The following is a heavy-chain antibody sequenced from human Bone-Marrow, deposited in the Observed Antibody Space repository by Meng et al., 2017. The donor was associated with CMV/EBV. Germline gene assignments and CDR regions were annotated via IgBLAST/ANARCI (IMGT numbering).Heavy chain of an antibody. Sequence: EASLGLPWATAGSTFSSYWMSWVRQAPGKGLEWVANIKQDGSEKYYVDSVKGRFTISRDNAKNSLYLQMNSLTAEDTAVYYCARGICGVVIEDHFDYWGQGTLVTVSS. D-gene: IGHD3-3*01. J-gene: IGHJ4*02. CDR2: IKQDGSEK. CDR1: GSTFSSYW. CDR3: ARGICGVVIEDHFDY. V-gene: IGHV3-7*01.